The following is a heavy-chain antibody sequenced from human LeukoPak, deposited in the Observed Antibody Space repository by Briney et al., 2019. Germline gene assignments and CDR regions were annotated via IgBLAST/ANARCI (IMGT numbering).Heavy chain of an antibody. CDR2: IYYSGST. Sequence: SETLSLTCTVSGGSISSSSYYWGWIRQPPGKGLEWIGSIYYSGSTYYSPSLKSRVTISVDTSKNQFSLKLSSVTAADTAVYYCARLQQWLVLPIDYWGQGTLVTVSS. CDR1: GGSISSSSYY. CDR3: ARLQQWLVLPIDY. J-gene: IGHJ4*02. V-gene: IGHV4-39*01. D-gene: IGHD6-19*01.